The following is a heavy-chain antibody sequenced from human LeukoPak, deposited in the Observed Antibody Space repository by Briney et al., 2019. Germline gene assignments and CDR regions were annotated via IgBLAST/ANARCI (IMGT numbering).Heavy chain of an antibody. V-gene: IGHV3-53*01. CDR1: GFTVSSNY. J-gene: IGHJ4*02. CDR2: IYSGGST. D-gene: IGHD6-6*01. Sequence: GGSLRLSCAASGFTVSSNYMSWVRQAPGKGLEWVSVIYSGGSTYYADSVKGRFTISRDNSKNTLYLQMNSLRAEDTAVYYCARVGESSSSDYWGQGTLVTVSS. CDR3: ARVGESSSSDY.